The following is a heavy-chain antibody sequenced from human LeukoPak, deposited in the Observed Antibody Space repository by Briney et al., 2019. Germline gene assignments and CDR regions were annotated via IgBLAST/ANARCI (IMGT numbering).Heavy chain of an antibody. Sequence: PGGSLRLSCAASGFTFSSYSMNWVRQAPGKGLEWVSSISSSSSYIYYADSVKGRFTISRDNAKNSLYLQMNSLRAEDTAVYYCARAPDHLLLYVMMDVWGQGTTVTVSS. CDR3: ARAPDHLLLYVMMDV. CDR2: ISSSSSYI. V-gene: IGHV3-21*01. J-gene: IGHJ6*02. D-gene: IGHD2-2*02. CDR1: GFTFSSYS.